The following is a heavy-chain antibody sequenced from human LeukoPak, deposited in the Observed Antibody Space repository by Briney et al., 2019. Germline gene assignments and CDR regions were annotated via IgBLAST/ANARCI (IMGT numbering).Heavy chain of an antibody. V-gene: IGHV4-34*01. D-gene: IGHD2-15*01. J-gene: IGHJ6*03. CDR3: AREGRKSRGVDIVRKKEMGYYYMDV. CDR2: INQSGST. Sequence: SETLSLTCAVGGSFSGYYWSWLRQSPGKGLEWIGEINQSGSTSYNPSLKSRAAIFVDTSKNQFSLKLSSVTAADTAVYYCAREGRKSRGVDIVRKKEMGYYYMDVWGKGTTVTVSS. CDR1: GGSFSGYY.